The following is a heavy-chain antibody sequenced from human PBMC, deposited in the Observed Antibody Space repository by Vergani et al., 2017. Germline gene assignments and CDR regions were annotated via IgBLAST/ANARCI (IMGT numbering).Heavy chain of an antibody. CDR1: GYTLTELS. D-gene: IGHD6-19*01. CDR2: FDPEDGET. J-gene: IGHJ6*02. V-gene: IGHV1-24*01. Sequence: QVQLVQSGAEVKKPGASVKVSCKVSGYTLTELSMHWVRQAPGKGLEWMGGFDPEDGETIYAQKFPGRVTMTEDTSTDTAYMELSSLRSEDTAVYYCATGTTRGIAVAGTYYYYYYGMDVWGQGTTVTVSS. CDR3: ATGTTRGIAVAGTYYYYYYGMDV.